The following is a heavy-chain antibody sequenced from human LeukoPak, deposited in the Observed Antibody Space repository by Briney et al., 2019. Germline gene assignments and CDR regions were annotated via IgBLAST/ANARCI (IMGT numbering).Heavy chain of an antibody. J-gene: IGHJ6*03. D-gene: IGHD1-1*01. V-gene: IGHV4-59*01. CDR3: ARGRVSSSTWYSTYYYYFYMDV. CDR2: VDHTGST. Sequence: PSETLSLTCSVSDDSITMYYWTWLRQPPGQGLEGIGYVDHTGSTNFHPSLNGRVSISRDTTKNLFSLRLRSVTAADTAVYFCARGRVSSSTWYSTYYYYFYMDVWGKGTTVTVSS. CDR1: DDSITMYY.